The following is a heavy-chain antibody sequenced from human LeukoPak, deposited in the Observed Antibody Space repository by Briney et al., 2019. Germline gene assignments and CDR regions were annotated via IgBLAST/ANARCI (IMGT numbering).Heavy chain of an antibody. CDR3: VRESRPGGAMGLYHNLDY. V-gene: IGHV3-7*01. J-gene: IGHJ4*02. CDR1: GFTFSSYA. Sequence: GGSLRLSCGASGFTFSSYAMSWVRQTPGKGLEWVANIKEDGTEKNLVDSVKGRFTISRDNTKNLLFLEMNNLRGDDTAIYYCVRESRPGGAMGLYHNLDYWGQGTLVAVSS. D-gene: IGHD1-1*01. CDR2: IKEDGTEK.